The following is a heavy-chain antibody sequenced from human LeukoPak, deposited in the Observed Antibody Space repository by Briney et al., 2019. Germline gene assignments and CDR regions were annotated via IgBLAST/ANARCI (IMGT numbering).Heavy chain of an antibody. CDR2: TYYRSKWYN. CDR3: ARDGDAPDAFDI. D-gene: IGHD3-10*01. J-gene: IGHJ3*02. Sequence: SQTLSLTFAISGDSVSSNSAAWNWIRQSPSRGLEWLGRTYYRSKWYNDYAVSVKSRITINPDTSKNQFSLQLNSLPPEDTAVYYCARDGDAPDAFDISGQGTMVTVSS. CDR1: GDSVSSNSAA. V-gene: IGHV6-1*01.